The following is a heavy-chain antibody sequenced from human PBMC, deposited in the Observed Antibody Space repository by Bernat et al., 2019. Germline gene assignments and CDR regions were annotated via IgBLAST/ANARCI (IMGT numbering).Heavy chain of an antibody. CDR2: IYSGGST. Sequence: EVQLVETGGGLIQPGGSLRLSCAASGFTVSSNYMSWVRQAPGKGLEWGSVIYSGGSTYYADSVKGRFTISRDNSKNTLYLQMNSLRAEDTAVYYCARGIAAGNDAFDIWGQGTMVTVSS. CDR3: ARGIAAGNDAFDI. J-gene: IGHJ3*02. V-gene: IGHV3-53*02. D-gene: IGHD6-13*01. CDR1: GFTVSSNY.